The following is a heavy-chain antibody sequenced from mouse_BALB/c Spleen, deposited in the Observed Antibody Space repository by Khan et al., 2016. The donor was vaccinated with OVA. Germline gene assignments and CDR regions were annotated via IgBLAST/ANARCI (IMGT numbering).Heavy chain of an antibody. CDR2: INPSSGYP. V-gene: IGHV1-4*01. D-gene: IGHD2-14*01. CDR1: ASTFTSYP. CDR3: ARDGAYYRNDGWFAY. Sequence: QVQLKQSGAELASPGASVKMSCKASASTFTSYPIHWIKQRPGQGLEWIGSINPSSGYPNYNQKFKDKATLTADKSSTTAYMQLSSLTSDDSAVYYCARDGAYYRNDGWFAYWGQGTLVTVSA. J-gene: IGHJ3*01.